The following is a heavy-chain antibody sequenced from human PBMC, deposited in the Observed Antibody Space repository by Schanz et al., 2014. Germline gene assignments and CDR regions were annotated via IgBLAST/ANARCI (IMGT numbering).Heavy chain of an antibody. CDR1: GYTFTSDS. CDR3: ARDGVDAAAGGNY. D-gene: IGHD6-13*01. J-gene: IGHJ4*02. V-gene: IGHV1-46*03. Sequence: QVQLVQSGAEVKKPGASVKVSCKASGYTFTSDSMHWVRQAPGQGLEWMGMINPSGGSTTYAQKFQGRVTMTRDTSTSTVYMELSSLRSEDTAVYYCARDGVDAAAGGNYWGQGTQVTVSS. CDR2: INPSGGST.